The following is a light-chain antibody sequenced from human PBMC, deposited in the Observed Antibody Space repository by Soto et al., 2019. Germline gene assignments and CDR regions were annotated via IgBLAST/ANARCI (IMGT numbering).Light chain of an antibody. V-gene: IGLV2-8*01. J-gene: IGLJ2*01. CDR1: SSDVGGYNY. Sequence: QSALTQPPSASGSPGQSVTISCTGTSSDVGGYNYVSWYQQLPGKAPKLMIYEVSKRPSGVPDRFSGSKSGNTASLTVSGLQAEDEADYYCSSYAGSNNVVFGGGTKLTV. CDR3: SSYAGSNNVV. CDR2: EVS.